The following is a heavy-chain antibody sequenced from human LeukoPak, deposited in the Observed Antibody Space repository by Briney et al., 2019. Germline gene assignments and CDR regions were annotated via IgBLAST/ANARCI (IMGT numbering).Heavy chain of an antibody. D-gene: IGHD6-19*01. J-gene: IGHJ3*02. CDR3: ARDYSSDWYGNVGDGAFDI. CDR2: ISYDGSNK. Sequence: GGSLRLSCAASGFTFSSYAMHWVRQAPGKGLEWVAVISYDGSNKYYADSVKGRFTISRDNAKNSLYLQMNSLRAEDTAVYYCARDYSSDWYGNVGDGAFDIWGQGTMVTVSS. CDR1: GFTFSSYA. V-gene: IGHV3-30-3*01.